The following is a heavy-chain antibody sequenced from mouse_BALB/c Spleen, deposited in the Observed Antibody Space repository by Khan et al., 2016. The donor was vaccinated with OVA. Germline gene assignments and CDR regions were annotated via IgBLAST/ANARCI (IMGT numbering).Heavy chain of an antibody. V-gene: IGHV3-2*02. CDR2: ISYSGNT. Sequence: EVQLQQSGPGLVKPPQSLSLTCTVTGYSITSDYAWNWIRQFPGNKLEWMGFISYSGNTNYNPSLKSRISITRDTSNNHFFLQLNSVTSEDTATYDCARVYGGDFDYWGQGTTLTASS. CDR3: ARVYGGDFDY. CDR1: GYSITSDYA. D-gene: IGHD1-1*02. J-gene: IGHJ2*01.